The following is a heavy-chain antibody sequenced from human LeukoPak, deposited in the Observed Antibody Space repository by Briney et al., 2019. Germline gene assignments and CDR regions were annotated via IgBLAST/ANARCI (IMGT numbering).Heavy chain of an antibody. CDR3: ARRVSIFGVVTFDY. CDR2: IYYSGST. V-gene: IGHV4-39*01. CDR1: GGSISSSSYY. D-gene: IGHD3-3*01. Sequence: PSETLSLTCTVSGGSISSSSYYWGWIRQPPGKGLEWIGSIYYSGSTYYNPSLKSRVTISVDTSKNQFSLKLSSVTAADTAVYYCARRVSIFGVVTFDYWGQGTLVTVSS. J-gene: IGHJ4*02.